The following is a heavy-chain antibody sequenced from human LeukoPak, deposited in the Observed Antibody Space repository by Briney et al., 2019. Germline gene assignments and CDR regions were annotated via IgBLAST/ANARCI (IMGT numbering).Heavy chain of an antibody. CDR2: ISAYNGNT. J-gene: IGHJ3*02. V-gene: IGHV1-18*01. CDR3: ARDRRITMIVVVIGDAFDI. Sequence: ASVKVSCKASGGTFSSYVINWVRQAPGQGLEWMGWISAYNGNTNYAQKLQGRVTMTTDTSTSTAYMELRSLRSDDTAVYYCARDRRITMIVVVIGDAFDIWGQGTMVTVSS. CDR1: GGTFSSYV. D-gene: IGHD3-22*01.